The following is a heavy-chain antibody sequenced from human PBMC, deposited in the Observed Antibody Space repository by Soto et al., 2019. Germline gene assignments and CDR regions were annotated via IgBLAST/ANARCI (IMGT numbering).Heavy chain of an antibody. CDR1: GFTFSSYG. D-gene: IGHD3-10*01. J-gene: IGHJ4*02. V-gene: IGHV3-33*01. CDR2: IWYDGSNK. Sequence: QVQLVESGGGVVQPGRSLRLSCAASGFTFSSYGMHWVRQAPGKGLEWVAVIWYDGSNKYYADSVKGRFTISRDNSKNTLYLQMNSLRDEDTAVYYCARGVDDYGSGSYLDNFDYWGQGTLVTVSS. CDR3: ARGVDDYGSGSYLDNFDY.